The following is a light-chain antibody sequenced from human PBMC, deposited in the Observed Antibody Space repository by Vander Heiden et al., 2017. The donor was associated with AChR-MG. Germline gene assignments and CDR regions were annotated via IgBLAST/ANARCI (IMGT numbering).Light chain of an antibody. V-gene: IGLV1-40*01. CDR2: GNN. CDR1: RSNNGAGND. CDR3: QSYDTSLSGLYV. J-gene: IGLJ1*01. Sequence: QSALTQPTPVSGAPAQRVTIPCTGSRSNNGAGNDVPWYQQAPGAAPKPRIYGNNNRPAGVPDRISGSKSGTSASLAITGLQPEDEADYYSQSYDTSLSGLYVFATGTKVTGL.